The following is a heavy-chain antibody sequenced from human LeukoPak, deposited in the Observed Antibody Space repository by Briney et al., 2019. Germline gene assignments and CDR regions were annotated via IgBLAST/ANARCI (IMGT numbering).Heavy chain of an antibody. CDR3: ARDVGTSSNWYDP. Sequence: GGSLRLSCAASGFTFSDYYMSWIRQAPGKGLEWVSYISGSGSTIYYADSVRGRFTISRDNTKNSLLLQMSSLRAEDTAIYYCARDVGTSSNWYDPWGQGTLVTVSS. J-gene: IGHJ5*02. CDR1: GFTFSDYY. D-gene: IGHD6-6*01. CDR2: ISGSGSTI. V-gene: IGHV3-11*04.